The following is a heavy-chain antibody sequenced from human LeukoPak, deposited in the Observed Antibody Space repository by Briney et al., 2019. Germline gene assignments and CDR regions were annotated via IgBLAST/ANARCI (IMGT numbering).Heavy chain of an antibody. CDR3: AKVVLTGPIYDAFDI. CDR1: GFTFSSYS. CDR2: ISSSSSYI. D-gene: IGHD3-9*01. J-gene: IGHJ3*02. V-gene: IGHV3-21*04. Sequence: PGGSLRLSCAASGFTFSSYSMNWVRQAPGKGLEWVSSISSSSSYIYYADSVKGRFTISRDNSKNTLYLQMNSLRAEDTAVYYCAKVVLTGPIYDAFDIWGQGTMVTVSS.